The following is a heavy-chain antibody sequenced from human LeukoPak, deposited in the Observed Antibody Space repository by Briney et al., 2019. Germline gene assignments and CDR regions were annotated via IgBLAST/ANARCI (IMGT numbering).Heavy chain of an antibody. J-gene: IGHJ4*02. CDR3: ARVVTVTQDTAMPDY. Sequence: ASVKVSCKASGYTFTSYYMHWVRQAPGQGLEWMGIINPSGGSTSYAQKFQGRVTMTRDTSTSTVYMELSSLRSEDTAVYYCARVVTVTQDTAMPDYWGQGTLVTASS. V-gene: IGHV1-46*03. CDR2: INPSGGST. CDR1: GYTFTSYY. D-gene: IGHD5-18*01.